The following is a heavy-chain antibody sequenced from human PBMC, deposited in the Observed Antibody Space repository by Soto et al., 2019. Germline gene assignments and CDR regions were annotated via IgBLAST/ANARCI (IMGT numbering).Heavy chain of an antibody. J-gene: IGHJ4*02. CDR1: RECRGLNG. CDR2: INHSGST. V-gene: IGHV4-34*01. D-gene: IGHD2-21*01. Sequence: NTLDLASAFHRECRGLNGWTYIRQPPGKGLEWIGEINHSGSTNYNPSLKSRVTISVDTSKNQFSLKLSSVTAADTAVYYCARAPSIFQVVAARRLDYWGEG. CDR3: ARAPSIFQVVAARRLDY.